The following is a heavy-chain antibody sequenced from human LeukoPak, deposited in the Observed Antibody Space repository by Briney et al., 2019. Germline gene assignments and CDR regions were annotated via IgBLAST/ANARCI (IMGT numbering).Heavy chain of an antibody. CDR3: AIAPRYYDSSGYYWD. CDR1: GGSFSGYY. D-gene: IGHD3-22*01. V-gene: IGHV4-34*01. CDR2: INHSGST. J-gene: IGHJ4*02. Sequence: SETLSLTCAVYGGSFSGYYWSWIRQSPGKGLEWIGEINHSGSTNYNPSLKSRATISVDTSKNQFSLKLSSVTAADTAVYYCAIAPRYYDSSGYYWDWGQGTLVTVSS.